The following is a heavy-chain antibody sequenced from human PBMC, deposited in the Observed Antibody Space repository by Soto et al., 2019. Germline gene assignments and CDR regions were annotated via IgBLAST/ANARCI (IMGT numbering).Heavy chain of an antibody. CDR1: GFTFDDYA. CDR3: AKTGAGYDLGYYYYMDV. D-gene: IGHD5-12*01. J-gene: IGHJ6*03. CDR2: ISWNSGSI. V-gene: IGHV3-9*01. Sequence: SLKISCAASGFTFDDYAMHWVRQAPGKGLEWVSGISWNSGSIGYADSVKGRFTISRDNAKNSLYLQMNSLRAEDTALYYCAKTGAGYDLGYYYYMDVWGKGTTVTVSS.